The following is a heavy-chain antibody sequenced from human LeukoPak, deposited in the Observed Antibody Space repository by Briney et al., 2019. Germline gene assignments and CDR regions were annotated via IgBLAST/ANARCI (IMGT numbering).Heavy chain of an antibody. CDR2: VFYSGKT. D-gene: IGHD6-6*01. V-gene: IGHV4-61*01. J-gene: IGHJ6*03. CDR3: ARWSGSVTARNYYYYMDV. Sequence: PSETLSLTCTVSGGSISISSYYWSWIRQSPGKGLERIGYVFYSGKTDYSPSLRSRVSMSVDTSKNQFSLKVTSVTAADTAVYYCARWSGSVTARNYYYYMDVWGEGTTVTVSS. CDR1: GGSISISSYY.